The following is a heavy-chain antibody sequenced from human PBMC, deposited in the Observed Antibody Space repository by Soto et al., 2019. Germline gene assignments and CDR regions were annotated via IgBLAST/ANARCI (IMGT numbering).Heavy chain of an antibody. CDR3: ARALWSLPYFHY. CDR1: GGSISSYY. D-gene: IGHD2-21*01. Sequence: PSETLSLTCTVSGGSISSYYWSWTRQPPGKGLEWIGYIYYSGSTNYNPSLKSRVTISVDTSKNQFSLKLSSVTAADTAVYYCARALWSLPYFHYWGKGTLVTGYS. J-gene: IGHJ4*02. V-gene: IGHV4-59*01. CDR2: IYYSGST.